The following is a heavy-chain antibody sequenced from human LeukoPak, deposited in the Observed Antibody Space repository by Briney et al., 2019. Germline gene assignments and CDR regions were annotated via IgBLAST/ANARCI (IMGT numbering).Heavy chain of an antibody. CDR3: ATCRVPDSRYYYYYYMDV. CDR2: IIPIFGTA. J-gene: IGHJ6*03. V-gene: IGHV1-69*13. Sequence: SVKVSCKASGGTFSSYAISWVRQAPGQGLEWMGGIIPIFGTANYAQKFQGRVTITADESTSTAYMELSSLRSEDTAVYYCATCRVPDSRYYYYYYMDVWGKGTTVTVSS. CDR1: GGTFSSYA. D-gene: IGHD3-3*01.